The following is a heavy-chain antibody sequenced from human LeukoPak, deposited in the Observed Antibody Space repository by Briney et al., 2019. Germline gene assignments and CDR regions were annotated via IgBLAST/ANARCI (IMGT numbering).Heavy chain of an antibody. CDR2: IYYSGST. CDR1: GGSISSSSYY. Sequence: PSETLSLTCTVSGGSISSSSYYWGWIRQPPGKGLEWIGSIYYSGSTYYNPSLKSRVTISVDTSKNQFSLKLSSVTAADTAVYYCARGVLWFGELDAFDIWGQGTMVTVSS. D-gene: IGHD3-10*01. CDR3: ARGVLWFGELDAFDI. V-gene: IGHV4-39*07. J-gene: IGHJ3*02.